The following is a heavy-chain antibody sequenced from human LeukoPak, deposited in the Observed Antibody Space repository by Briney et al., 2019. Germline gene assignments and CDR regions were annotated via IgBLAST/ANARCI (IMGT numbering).Heavy chain of an antibody. D-gene: IGHD4-23*01. V-gene: IGHV4-39*07. CDR2: IYYSGST. CDR1: GGSIGSSSYY. J-gene: IGHJ3*02. CDR3: AREIDYGRKVRSAFDI. Sequence: PSETLSLTCTVSGGSIGSSSYYWGRIPQPPGKGLEGIGSIYYSGSTYYNPSLKSRVTISVDTSKNQFSLKLSSVTAADTAVYYCAREIDYGRKVRSAFDIWGQGTMVTVSS.